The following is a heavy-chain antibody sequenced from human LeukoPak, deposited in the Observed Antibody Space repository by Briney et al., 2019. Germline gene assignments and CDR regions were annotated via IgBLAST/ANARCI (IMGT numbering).Heavy chain of an antibody. CDR1: GGSFSGHY. CDR3: ARARFDL. CDR2: INHSGST. Sequence: SETLSLTCAVYGGSFSGHYCSWIRQPPGKGLEWIGEINHSGSTNYNPSLKSRVTISVDTSKNQFSLKLSSVTAADTAVYYCARARFDLWGRGTLVTVSS. V-gene: IGHV4-34*01. J-gene: IGHJ2*01.